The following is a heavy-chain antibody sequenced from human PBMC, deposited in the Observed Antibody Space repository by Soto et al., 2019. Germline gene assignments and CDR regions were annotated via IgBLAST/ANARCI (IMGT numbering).Heavy chain of an antibody. CDR3: AKELYSSSYIRPFDY. D-gene: IGHD6-13*01. J-gene: IGHJ4*02. CDR2: ISWNSGSI. CDR1: GFTFDDYA. Sequence: GGSLRLSCAASGFTFDDYAMHWVRQAPGKGLEWVSGISWNSGSIGCADSVKGRFTISRDNAKNSLYLQMNSLRAEDTALYYCAKELYSSSYIRPFDYWGQGTPVTVSS. V-gene: IGHV3-9*01.